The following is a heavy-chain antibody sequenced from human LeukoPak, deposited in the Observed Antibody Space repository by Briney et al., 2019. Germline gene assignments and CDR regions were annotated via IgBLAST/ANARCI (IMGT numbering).Heavy chain of an antibody. Sequence: GSLRLSCAASGFTFSSYAMSWVCQAPGKGLEWIGSIYYSGSTYYNPSLKSRVTISVDTSKNQFSLKLSSVTAADTAVYYCARHGVAVLDDYGDYGRAGSAFDIWGQGTMVTVSS. CDR3: ARHGVAVLDDYGDYGRAGSAFDI. V-gene: IGHV4-38-2*01. D-gene: IGHD4-17*01. J-gene: IGHJ3*02. CDR1: GFTFSSYA. CDR2: IYYSGST.